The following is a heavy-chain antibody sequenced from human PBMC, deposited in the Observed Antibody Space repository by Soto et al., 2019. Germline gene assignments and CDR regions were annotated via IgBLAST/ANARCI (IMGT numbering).Heavy chain of an antibody. CDR3: AREAPIDILTGYYPTYGMGV. CDR2: ISAYNGNT. D-gene: IGHD3-9*01. Sequence: GASVKVSCKASGYTFTHYGISWVRQAPGQGLEWMGWISAYNGNTNYAQNLQGRVTMTTDTSTSTAYMELRSLRSDDTAVYYCAREAPIDILTGYYPTYGMGVWGQGTTVTVSS. J-gene: IGHJ6*02. V-gene: IGHV1-18*01. CDR1: GYTFTHYG.